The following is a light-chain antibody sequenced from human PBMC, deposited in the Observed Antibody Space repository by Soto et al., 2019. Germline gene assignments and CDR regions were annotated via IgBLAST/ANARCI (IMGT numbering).Light chain of an antibody. CDR3: SSYTSSSTVV. V-gene: IGLV2-14*01. J-gene: IGLJ2*01. Sequence: QSALTQPASVSGSPGQSITISCTGTSSDVGGYHYVTWYQQHPGKAPKLMIYDVSNRPSGVSNRFYGSKSGNTASLTISGLHAEDEADYYCSSYTSSSTVVFGGGTKLTVL. CDR1: SSDVGGYHY. CDR2: DVS.